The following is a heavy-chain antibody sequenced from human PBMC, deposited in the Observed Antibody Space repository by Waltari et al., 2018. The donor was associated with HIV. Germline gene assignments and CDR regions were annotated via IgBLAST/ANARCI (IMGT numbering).Heavy chain of an antibody. V-gene: IGHV3-30*03. J-gene: IGHJ4*02. CDR2: ISHDGSKK. CDR1: GFLFSDFA. D-gene: IGHD3-10*01. CDR3: ARDSYDSGTYGLIDY. Sequence: QVQLVESGGGVVRPGRSLRLPWAAAGFLFSDFAMNWVRQAAGKGLEWVAIISHDGSKKSYADSVKGRFTISRDNSKNTLFLQMNSLTTEDTAVYYCARDSYDSGTYGLIDYWGQGTLVTVSS.